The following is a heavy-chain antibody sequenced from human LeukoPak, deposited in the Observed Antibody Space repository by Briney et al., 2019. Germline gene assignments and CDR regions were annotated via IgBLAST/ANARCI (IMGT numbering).Heavy chain of an antibody. J-gene: IGHJ4*02. CDR2: IYYSGST. Sequence: SETLSLTCTVSGGSISSYYWSWIRQPPGKGLEWIGYIYYSGSTNYNPSLKNRVTISVDTSKNQFSLKLSSVTAADTAVYYCARHASLRYCGGDCFVIDYWGQGTLVTVSS. CDR3: ARHASLRYCGGDCFVIDY. V-gene: IGHV4-59*08. D-gene: IGHD2-21*02. CDR1: GGSISSYY.